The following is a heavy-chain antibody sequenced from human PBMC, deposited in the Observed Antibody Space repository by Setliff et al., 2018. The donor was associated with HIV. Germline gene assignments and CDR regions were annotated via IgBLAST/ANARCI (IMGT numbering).Heavy chain of an antibody. J-gene: IGHJ4*02. CDR1: GGSISGSY. CDR2: IYGTGST. V-gene: IGHV4-4*07. Sequence: SETLSLTCTVSGGSISGSYWNWFRRPAGQGLEWIGRIYGTGSTFYNPSFKSRATFAVDTARSQFSLNLRTVTAADTAVYYCARDLGSGHLDYWGQGTLVTVSS. CDR3: ARDLGSGHLDY.